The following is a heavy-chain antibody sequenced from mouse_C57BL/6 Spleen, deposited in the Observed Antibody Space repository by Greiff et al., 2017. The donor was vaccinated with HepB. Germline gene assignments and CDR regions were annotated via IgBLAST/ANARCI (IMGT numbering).Heavy chain of an antibody. J-gene: IGHJ3*01. D-gene: IGHD2-5*01. V-gene: IGHV14-4*01. CDR3: TTNSNFAY. Sequence: VQLQQSGAELVRPGASVKLSCTASGFNIKDDYMHWVKQRPEQGLEWIGWIDPENGDTEYASKFQGKATITADTSSNTAYLQLSSLTSEDTAVYYCTTNSNFAYWGQGTLVTVSA. CDR1: GFNIKDDY. CDR2: IDPENGDT.